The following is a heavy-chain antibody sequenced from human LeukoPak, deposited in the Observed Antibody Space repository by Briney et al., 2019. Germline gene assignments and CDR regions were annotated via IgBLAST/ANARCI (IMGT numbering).Heavy chain of an antibody. Sequence: ASVKVSCKASGGTFSSYAISWVRQAPGQGLEWMGGIIPIFGTANYAQKFQGRVTITTDESTSTAYMELSSLRSEDTAVYYCARRVDSSGYYSHGMDVWGQGTTVTVSS. CDR1: GGTFSSYA. V-gene: IGHV1-69*05. CDR2: IIPIFGTA. D-gene: IGHD3-22*01. CDR3: ARRVDSSGYYSHGMDV. J-gene: IGHJ6*02.